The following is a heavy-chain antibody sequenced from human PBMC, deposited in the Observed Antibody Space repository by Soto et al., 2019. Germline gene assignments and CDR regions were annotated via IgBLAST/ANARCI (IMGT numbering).Heavy chain of an antibody. V-gene: IGHV4-34*01. D-gene: IGHD3-10*01. Sequence: PSETLSLTCAVYGGSFSGYYWSWIRQPPGKGLEWIGEINHSGSTNYNPSLKSRVTISVDTSKNQFSLKLSSVTAADTAVYYCAKNNPPPRRYGSGSYYPPHYYGMDVWGQGTTVTVSS. CDR3: AKNNPPPRRYGSGSYYPPHYYGMDV. CDR1: GGSFSGYY. CDR2: INHSGST. J-gene: IGHJ6*02.